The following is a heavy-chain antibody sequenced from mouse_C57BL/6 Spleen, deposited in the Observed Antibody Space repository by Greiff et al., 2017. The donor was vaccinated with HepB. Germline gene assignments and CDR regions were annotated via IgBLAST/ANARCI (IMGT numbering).Heavy chain of an antibody. D-gene: IGHD1-1*01. CDR2: YPGSGNTY. Sequence: VQLQQSGPELVKPGASVKMSCKASGYTFTDYYMHWVKQKPGKGLEWIGEIYPGSGNTYYNEKFKGKATLTADTSSSTAYMQLSSLPSEDSAVYFCARDLITTVYYYAMDYWGQGPSVTVSS. J-gene: IGHJ4*01. CDR3: RDLITTVYYYAMDY. V-gene: IGHV1-83*01. CDR1: YTFTDYYM.